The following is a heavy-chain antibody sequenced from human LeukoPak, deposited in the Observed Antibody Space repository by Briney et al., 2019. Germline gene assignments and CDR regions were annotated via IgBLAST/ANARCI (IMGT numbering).Heavy chain of an antibody. CDR2: INPNSGGT. D-gene: IGHD6-19*01. V-gene: IGHV1-2*04. Sequence: ASVKVSCKASGYTFTGYYMHWVRQAPGQGLEWMGWINPNSGGTNYAQKFQGWVTMTRDTSISTAYMELSRLRSDDTAVYYCARESKSSVAGPLIDYWGQGTLVTVSS. CDR3: ARESKSSVAGPLIDY. J-gene: IGHJ4*02. CDR1: GYTFTGYY.